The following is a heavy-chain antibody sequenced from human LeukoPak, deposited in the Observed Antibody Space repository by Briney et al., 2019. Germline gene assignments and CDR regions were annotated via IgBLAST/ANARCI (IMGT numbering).Heavy chain of an antibody. CDR2: IIPIFGTA. CDR3: ARESAVAGTSRGDYFDY. J-gene: IGHJ4*02. V-gene: IGHV1-69*05. D-gene: IGHD6-19*01. Sequence: ASVTVSCKASGGTFSSYAISWVRQAPGQGLEWMGGIIPIFGTANYAQKFQGRVTITTDESTSTAYMELGSLRSEDTAVYYCARESAVAGTSRGDYFDYWGQGTLVTVSS. CDR1: GGTFSSYA.